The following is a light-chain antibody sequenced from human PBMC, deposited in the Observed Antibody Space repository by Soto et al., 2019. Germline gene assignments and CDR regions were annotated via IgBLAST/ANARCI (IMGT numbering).Light chain of an antibody. CDR1: SSNIGNNY. J-gene: IGLJ2*01. V-gene: IGLV1-51*02. Sequence: QSVLTQPPSVSAAPGQRVIISCSGSSSNIGNNYVSWYRQFPGTAPKLLICEDDKRPPGIPDRFSGSKSGSSATLAITGIQIGGEADYYCGPWDDSLSAGVFGGGTKLTVL. CDR2: EDD. CDR3: GPWDDSLSAGV.